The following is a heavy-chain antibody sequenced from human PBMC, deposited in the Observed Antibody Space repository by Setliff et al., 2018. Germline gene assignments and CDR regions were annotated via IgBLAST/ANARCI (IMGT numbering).Heavy chain of an antibody. CDR1: GFTFSSDD. V-gene: IGHV3-23*01. Sequence: GGSLRLSCAASGFTFSSDDMSWVRQAPGKGLEWVSAISASGRTTYSADSVKGRFTISRDNSKNTLSLQMNSLRAEETAVYYCAKGVNHPGTNGWHPDVLDIWGQGTMVTVSS. D-gene: IGHD6-19*01. CDR3: AKGVNHPGTNGWHPDVLDI. J-gene: IGHJ3*02. CDR2: ISASGRTT.